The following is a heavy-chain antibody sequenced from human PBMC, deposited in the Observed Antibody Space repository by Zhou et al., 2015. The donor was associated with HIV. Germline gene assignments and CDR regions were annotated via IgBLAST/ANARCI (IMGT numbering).Heavy chain of an antibody. CDR2: ISTYNANT. CDR3: AREAGGWYHLDF. D-gene: IGHD6-19*01. CDR1: GYTFTTYG. Sequence: QVQLVQSGAEVKKPGASVKVSCKASGYTFTTYGISWVRQAPGQGLQWMGWISTYNANTNYAENLQGRVTMTRDLSITTTYMELTWLRSDDTAVYYCAREAGGWYHLDFWGQGTLVPVSS. J-gene: IGHJ4*02. V-gene: IGHV1-18*01.